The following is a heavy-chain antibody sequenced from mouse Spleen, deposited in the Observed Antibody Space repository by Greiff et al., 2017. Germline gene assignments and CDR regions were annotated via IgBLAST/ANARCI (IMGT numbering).Heavy chain of an antibody. CDR2: IDPSDSYT. J-gene: IGHJ2*01. CDR3: ARKPDDY. V-gene: IGHV1-69*01. Sequence: QVQLKQPGAELVMPGASVKLSCKASGYTFTSYWMHWVKQRPGQGLEWIGEIDPSDSYTNYNQKFKGKATLTVDKSSSTAYMQLSSLTSEDSAVYYCARKPDDYWGQGTTLTVSS. CDR1: GYTFTSYW.